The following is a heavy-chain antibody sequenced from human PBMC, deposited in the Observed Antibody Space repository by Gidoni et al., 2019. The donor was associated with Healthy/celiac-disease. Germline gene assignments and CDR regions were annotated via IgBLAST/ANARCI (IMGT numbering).Heavy chain of an antibody. J-gene: IGHJ6*02. CDR1: GGSISRYY. Sequence: QVQLQESCPGLVKPSETLSLTCTVSGGSISRYYWSWIRQPPGKGLEWIGYIYYSGSTNYNPSLKSRVTISVDTSKNQFSLKLSSVTAADTAVYYCARTYDILTGSWDYYYGMDVWGQGTTVTVSS. V-gene: IGHV4-59*01. CDR2: IYYSGST. D-gene: IGHD3-9*01. CDR3: ARTYDILTGSWDYYYGMDV.